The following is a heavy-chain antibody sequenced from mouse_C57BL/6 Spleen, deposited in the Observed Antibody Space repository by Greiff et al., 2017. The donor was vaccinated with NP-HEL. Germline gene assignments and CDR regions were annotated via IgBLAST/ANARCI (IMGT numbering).Heavy chain of an antibody. D-gene: IGHD1-1*02. CDR1: GFTFSDYG. J-gene: IGHJ1*03. Sequence: EVQLVASGGGLVKPGGSLKLSCAASGFTFSDYGLHWVRQAPEEGLEWVAYISSGSSTLYSADTVKGRFTISRDNAKNTLFLQMTSLRSEDTAMYYCARGSDWYFDVWGTGTTVTVSS. V-gene: IGHV5-17*01. CDR3: ARGSDWYFDV. CDR2: ISSGSSTL.